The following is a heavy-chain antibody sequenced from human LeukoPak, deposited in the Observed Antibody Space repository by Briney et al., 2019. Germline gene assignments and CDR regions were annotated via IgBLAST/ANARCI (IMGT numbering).Heavy chain of an antibody. J-gene: IGHJ4*02. Sequence: PSETLSLTCAVYGGSFSGYYWSWIRQPPGKGLEWIGEINHSGSTNYNPSLKSRVTISVDTSKNQFSLKLSSVTAADTAVYYCASGLFGPKGYFGYWGQGTLVTVSS. CDR1: GGSFSGYY. D-gene: IGHD3-3*01. CDR2: INHSGST. CDR3: ASGLFGPKGYFGY. V-gene: IGHV4-34*01.